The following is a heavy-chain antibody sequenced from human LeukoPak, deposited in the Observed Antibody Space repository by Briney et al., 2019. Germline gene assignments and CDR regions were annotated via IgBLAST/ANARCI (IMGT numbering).Heavy chain of an antibody. Sequence: SETLSLTCTVSGGSISSYYWSWIRQPPGKGLEWIGYIYYSGSTNYNPSLKSRVTISVDTSKNKFSLKLSSVTAADTAVYYCARGTYSGYDYGYYYYGMDVWGQGTRSPSP. CDR2: IYYSGST. J-gene: IGHJ6*02. CDR3: ARGTYSGYDYGYYYYGMDV. CDR1: GGSISSYY. D-gene: IGHD5-12*01. V-gene: IGHV4-59*01.